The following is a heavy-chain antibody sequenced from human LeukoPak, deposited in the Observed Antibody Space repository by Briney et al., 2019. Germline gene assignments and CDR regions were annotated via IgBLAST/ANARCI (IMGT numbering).Heavy chain of an antibody. V-gene: IGHV7-4-1*02. Sequence: ASVKVSCKASGYTFTSYAINWVRQAPGQGLEWMGWINTNTGNPTYAQGFTGRFVFSLDTSVSTAYLQISSLKAEDTAVYYCARGGLLLGYCSSTSCYTYNWFDPWGQGTLVTVSS. CDR3: ARGGLLLGYCSSTSCYTYNWFDP. D-gene: IGHD2-2*02. J-gene: IGHJ5*02. CDR2: INTNTGNP. CDR1: GYTFTSYA.